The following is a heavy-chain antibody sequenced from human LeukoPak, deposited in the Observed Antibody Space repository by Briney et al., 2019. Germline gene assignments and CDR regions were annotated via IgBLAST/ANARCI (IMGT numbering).Heavy chain of an antibody. CDR3: AREARGSYWFDP. CDR1: GGSVSTHDW. CDR2: IYHTGSS. V-gene: IGHV4-4*02. J-gene: IGHJ5*02. D-gene: IGHD1-26*01. Sequence: SGTLSLTCTVSGGSVSTHDWWTWVRQPPGKGLEWIGEIYHTGSSNYNPSLKSRVTSSLDKSKNLLSLKLNSVTAADTAVYYCAREARGSYWFDPWGQGTLVTVSS.